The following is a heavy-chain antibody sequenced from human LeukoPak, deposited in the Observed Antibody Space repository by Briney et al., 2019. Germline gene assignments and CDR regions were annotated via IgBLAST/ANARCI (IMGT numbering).Heavy chain of an antibody. V-gene: IGHV4-61*01. Sequence: PSETLSLTCTVSGYSISSGYWWGWIRQPPGKGLEWIGYIYYSGTTNYNPSLKSRVSISMDTSKNQFSLKLTSVTAADTAVYYCAREISSVAFDIWGQGTMVTVSS. J-gene: IGHJ3*02. CDR2: IYYSGTT. D-gene: IGHD6-6*01. CDR1: GYSISSGYW. CDR3: AREISSVAFDI.